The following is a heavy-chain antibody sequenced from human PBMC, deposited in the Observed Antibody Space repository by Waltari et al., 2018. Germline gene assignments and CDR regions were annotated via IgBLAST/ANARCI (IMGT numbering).Heavy chain of an antibody. Sequence: QLQLQESGPGLVKPSETLSLTCTVSGGSISSSSYYWGWIRQPPGKGLEWIGSIYHSGSTYYNPSLKSRVTISVDTSKNQFSLKLSSVTAADTAVYYCARGGSGYGLYFDYWGQGTLVTVSS. CDR3: ARGGSGYGLYFDY. V-gene: IGHV4-39*07. CDR2: IYHSGST. CDR1: GGSISSSSYY. J-gene: IGHJ4*02. D-gene: IGHD2-15*01.